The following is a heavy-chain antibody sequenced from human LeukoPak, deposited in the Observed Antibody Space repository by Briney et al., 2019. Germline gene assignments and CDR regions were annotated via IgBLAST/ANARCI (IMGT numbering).Heavy chain of an antibody. D-gene: IGHD1-26*01. CDR3: ARTESWEYYFDY. V-gene: IGHV1-2*02. CDR1: GYTFTGYY. Sequence: ASVKVSCKASGYTFTGYYMHWVRQAPGQGLEWMGWINPNSGGTNYAQKFQGRVTMTRDTSISTAYMELSRLRSDDTAVYYCARTESWEYYFDYWGQGTLVTVSS. CDR2: INPNSGGT. J-gene: IGHJ4*02.